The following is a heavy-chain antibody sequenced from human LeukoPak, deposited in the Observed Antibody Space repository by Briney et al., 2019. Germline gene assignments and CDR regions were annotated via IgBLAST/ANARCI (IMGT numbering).Heavy chain of an antibody. CDR3: AREHYGSGSYLGDY. J-gene: IGHJ4*02. CDR1: GYTFTSYG. V-gene: IGHV1-18*01. D-gene: IGHD3-10*01. CDR2: IRVYNGNT. Sequence: ASVKVSCKASGYTFTSYGISWVRQAPGQGLEWMGWIRVYNGNTNYAQKLQGRATLTTDTSTSTAYMELRSLRSDDTAVYYCAREHYGSGSYLGDYWGQGTLVTVSS.